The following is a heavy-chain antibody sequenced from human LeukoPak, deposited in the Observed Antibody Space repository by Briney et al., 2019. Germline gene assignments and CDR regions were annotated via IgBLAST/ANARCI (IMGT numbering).Heavy chain of an antibody. CDR1: GFTFSSYA. J-gene: IGHJ3*02. Sequence: GGSLRLSCAASGFTFSSYAMSWVRQAPGKGLEWVSAISGSGGSTYYADSVKGRFTISRDNSKNTLYLQMNSLRAEDTAVYYCAKQTSIFGVVITDAAFDIWGQGTMVTVSS. D-gene: IGHD3-3*01. CDR2: ISGSGGST. V-gene: IGHV3-23*01. CDR3: AKQTSIFGVVITDAAFDI.